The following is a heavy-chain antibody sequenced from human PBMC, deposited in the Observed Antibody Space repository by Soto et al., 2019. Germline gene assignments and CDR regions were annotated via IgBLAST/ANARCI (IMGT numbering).Heavy chain of an antibody. D-gene: IGHD2-21*02. Sequence: TLSLTCTVSGGSISGYYWSWIRQPPGKGLEWIGNVYYSGGAKYNPSVKRRVSISVDTSKNQFSLNLSSVTAADTAVYYCTRDGDGRMTTNPYYYYGMDVWGPGITVTVSS. J-gene: IGHJ6*02. CDR3: TRDGDGRMTTNPYYYYGMDV. CDR2: VYYSGGA. V-gene: IGHV4-59*01. CDR1: GGSISGYY.